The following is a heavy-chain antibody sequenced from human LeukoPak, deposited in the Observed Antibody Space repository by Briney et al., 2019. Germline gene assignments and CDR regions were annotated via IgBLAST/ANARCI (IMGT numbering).Heavy chain of an antibody. CDR3: ARAFDYYDSSGYTNKYFDY. CDR1: GGSFSGYY. D-gene: IGHD3-22*01. Sequence: PSETLSLTCAVYGGSFSGYYWSWIRQPPGKGLEWIGEINHSGSTNYNPSLKSRVTISVDTSKNQFSLKLSSVTAADTAVYYCARAFDYYDSSGYTNKYFDYWGQGTLVTVSS. V-gene: IGHV4-34*01. CDR2: INHSGST. J-gene: IGHJ4*02.